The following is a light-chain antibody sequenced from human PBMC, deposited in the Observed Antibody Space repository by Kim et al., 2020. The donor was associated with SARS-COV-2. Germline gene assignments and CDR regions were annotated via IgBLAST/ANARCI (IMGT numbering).Light chain of an antibody. CDR2: GAS. CDR1: QDINSD. V-gene: IGKV1-9*01. J-gene: IGKJ5*01. CDR3: QQLNTYPIT. Sequence: ASVGDRVTITCRASQDINSDLAWYQQSPGKAPKLLIYGASTLQSGVPSRFSGSRSGTEFTLTISSLQTEDFATYYCQQLNTYPITFGQGTRLEIK.